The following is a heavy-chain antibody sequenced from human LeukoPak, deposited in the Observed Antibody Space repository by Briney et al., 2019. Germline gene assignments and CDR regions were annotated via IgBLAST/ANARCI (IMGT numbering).Heavy chain of an antibody. CDR1: GFTFSSHA. Sequence: GGSLRLSCAASGFTFSSHAMNWVRQAPGKGLEWVSVISESDGRTFYADSVKGRFTISRDNSKNTLYLQMNNLRAEDTAVYYCAKDWQIVGAWGQGTLVTVSS. D-gene: IGHD1-26*01. CDR2: ISESDGRT. V-gene: IGHV3-23*01. J-gene: IGHJ5*02. CDR3: AKDWQIVGA.